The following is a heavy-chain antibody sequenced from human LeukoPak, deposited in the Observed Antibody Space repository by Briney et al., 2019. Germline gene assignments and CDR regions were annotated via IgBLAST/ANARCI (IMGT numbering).Heavy chain of an antibody. V-gene: IGHV4-4*07. J-gene: IGHJ4*02. D-gene: IGHD5/OR15-5a*01. CDR1: GGSISSYL. Sequence: QASETLSLTCTVSGGSISSYLWSWIRQSAGKRLEWLGRIHSSGSTTYSPSLQSRLTMSVDTSKSQVSLRLTSVTAADTAVYYRATEQVSASAWGFDYWGQGSLVTVS. CDR2: IHSSGST. CDR3: ATEQVSASAWGFDY.